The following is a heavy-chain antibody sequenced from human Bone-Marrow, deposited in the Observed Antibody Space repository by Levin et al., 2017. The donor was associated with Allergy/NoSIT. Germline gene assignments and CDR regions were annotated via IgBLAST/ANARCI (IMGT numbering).Heavy chain of an antibody. D-gene: IGHD3-3*01. J-gene: IGHJ6*03. V-gene: IGHV3-23*01. CDR2: LSGRGDTT. CDR1: GITFDNFA. Sequence: LSLTCAVSGITFDNFAMTWVRQAPGKGLEWVSTLSGRGDTTYYADSVKGRFTISRDNSKNTLYLQMNSLRAEDTAVYHCAGRFSRNDYYYYMDVWGKGTTVTVSS. CDR3: AGRFSRNDYYYYMDV.